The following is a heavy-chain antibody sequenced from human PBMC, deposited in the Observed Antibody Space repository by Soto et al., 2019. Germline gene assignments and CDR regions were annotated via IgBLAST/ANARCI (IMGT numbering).Heavy chain of an antibody. V-gene: IGHV3-33*01. CDR2: IWYDGSNK. J-gene: IGHJ3*02. D-gene: IGHD3-10*01. CDR1: GFTFSSYG. CDR3: ARDSARLWFGERWYAFDI. Sequence: QVQLVESGGGVVQPGRSLRLSCAASGFTFSSYGMHWVRQAPGKGLEWVAVIWYDGSNKYYADSVKGRFTISRDNSKNTXXLQMTSLRAEDTAVYYCARDSARLWFGERWYAFDIWGQGTMVTVSS.